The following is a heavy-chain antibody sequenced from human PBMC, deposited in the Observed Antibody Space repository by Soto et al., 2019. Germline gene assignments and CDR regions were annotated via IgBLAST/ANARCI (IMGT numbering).Heavy chain of an antibody. D-gene: IGHD3-22*01. CDR3: ARAQYYYDSSGHLTGAHWFDP. V-gene: IGHV4-39*01. J-gene: IGHJ5*02. CDR2: VYYSGRT. Sequence: SETLSLTCNVSGGSVSSSTYHWGYIRQPPGKGLEWIGSVYYSGRTISNPSLKSRITMSVDMSKNQFSLKLSSVTAADTAVYYCARAQYYYDSSGHLTGAHWFDPWGQGTLVT. CDR1: GGSVSSSTYH.